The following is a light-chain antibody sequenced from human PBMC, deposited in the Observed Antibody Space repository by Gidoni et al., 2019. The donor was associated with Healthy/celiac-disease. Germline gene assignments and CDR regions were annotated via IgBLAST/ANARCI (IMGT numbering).Light chain of an antibody. V-gene: IGLV3-19*01. CDR2: GKH. CDR1: SLRSSY. J-gene: IGLJ1*01. CDR3: NSRDSSGNPYV. Sequence: SAELTQDPAVSGALGQTVRITCQGDSLRSSYASWYQQKPGQAPVLVIYGKHNRPSGIPDRFSGSSSGNTASLTITGAQAEDEADYYCNSRDSSGNPYVFGTGTKVTVL.